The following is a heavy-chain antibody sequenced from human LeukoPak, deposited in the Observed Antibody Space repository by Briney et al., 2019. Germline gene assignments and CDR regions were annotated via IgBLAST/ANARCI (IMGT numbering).Heavy chain of an antibody. Sequence: ASVKVSCKASGYTFTSYAMNWVRQAPGQRLEWMGWINAGNGNTKYSQKFQGRVTITRDTSASTAYMELSSLRSEDTAVYYCTRGMDILTGYWFDPWGQGTLVTVSS. CDR2: INAGNGNT. D-gene: IGHD3-9*01. V-gene: IGHV1-3*01. CDR1: GYTFTSYA. CDR3: TRGMDILTGYWFDP. J-gene: IGHJ5*02.